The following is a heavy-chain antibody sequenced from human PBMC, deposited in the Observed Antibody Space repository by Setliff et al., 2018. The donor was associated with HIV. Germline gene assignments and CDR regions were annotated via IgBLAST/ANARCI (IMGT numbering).Heavy chain of an antibody. D-gene: IGHD6-13*01. CDR3: ARMPSDNDSSWLPWYFDL. CDR2: INHSGST. CDR1: GGSITNSNYY. J-gene: IGHJ2*01. V-gene: IGHV4-39*01. Sequence: PSETLSLTCTVSGGSITNSNYYWGWFRQPPGKGLEWIGEINHSGSTNYHPSLKSRVTISVDTSKNQFSLKLSSVTAADTAVYYCARMPSDNDSSWLPWYFDLWGRGTLVTVSS.